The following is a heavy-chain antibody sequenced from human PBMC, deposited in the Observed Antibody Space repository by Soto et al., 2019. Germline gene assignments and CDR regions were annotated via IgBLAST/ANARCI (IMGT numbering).Heavy chain of an antibody. J-gene: IGHJ6*02. V-gene: IGHV3-23*01. CDR3: AKDRQVYYYGSGYWPTGYYYVMDV. CDR1: GFTFSNYA. CDR2: ISGSGSST. Sequence: EVQLLESGGGLVQPGGSLRLSCAASGFTFSNYAMNWVRQAPGKGLEWVSTISGSGSSTYYADSVKGRFTISRDNSKNTLYLQMSSLRAEDTAVYYCAKDRQVYYYGSGYWPTGYYYVMDVWGQGTTVTVSS. D-gene: IGHD3-22*01.